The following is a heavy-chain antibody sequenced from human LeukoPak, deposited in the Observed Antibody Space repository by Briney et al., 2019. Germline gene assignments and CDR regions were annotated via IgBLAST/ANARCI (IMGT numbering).Heavy chain of an antibody. V-gene: IGHV3-23*01. CDR2: ISGSGDYT. CDR3: AKFALRYCSGGSCHPFDY. D-gene: IGHD2-15*01. Sequence: GGTLRLSCAASGFTFSSHGMSWVRQAPGKGLEWVSTISGSGDYTYYADSVKGRFTISRDNSKNTLYLQMNSLRAEDTAVYYCAKFALRYCSGGSCHPFDYWGQGTLVAVSS. CDR1: GFTFSSHG. J-gene: IGHJ4*02.